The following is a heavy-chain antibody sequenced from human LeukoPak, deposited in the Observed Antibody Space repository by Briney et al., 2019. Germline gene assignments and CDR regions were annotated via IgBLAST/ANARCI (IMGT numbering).Heavy chain of an antibody. V-gene: IGHV1-18*01. CDR3: ARTQRWSYSSGWYSY. CDR2: FSAYNGNT. CDR1: GYTFTSYG. Sequence: ASVKVSCKASGYTFTSYGISWVRQAPGQGLEWMGWFSAYNGNTNYAQKLQGRVTMTTDTSTSTAYMELRSLRSDDTAVYYCARTQRWSYSSGWYSYWGQGTLVTVSS. J-gene: IGHJ4*02. D-gene: IGHD6-19*01.